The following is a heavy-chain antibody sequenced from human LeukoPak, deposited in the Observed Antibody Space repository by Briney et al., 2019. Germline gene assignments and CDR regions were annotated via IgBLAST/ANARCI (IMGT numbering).Heavy chain of an antibody. CDR3: ARRGAYSGNDLAWYFDL. CDR1: GGFISSYY. D-gene: IGHD5-12*01. J-gene: IGHJ2*01. CDR2: IYYSGST. V-gene: IGHV4-59*08. Sequence: SETLSLTCTVSGGFISSYYWSWIRQPPGKGLEWIGYIYYSGSTSYNPSLTSRVTMSADTSKNQFSLRLSSVTAAETAVYYCARRGAYSGNDLAWYFDLWGRGTLVTVSS.